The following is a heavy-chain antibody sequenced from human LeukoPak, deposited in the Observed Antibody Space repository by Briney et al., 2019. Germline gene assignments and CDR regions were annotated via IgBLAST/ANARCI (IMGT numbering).Heavy chain of an antibody. V-gene: IGHV3-23*01. CDR2: ISGSGGST. J-gene: IGHJ4*02. D-gene: IGHD1-26*01. CDR1: GFTFSSYA. CDR3: AKTSGSYTSFDY. Sequence: GGSLRLSCAASGFTFSSYAMSWVRQAPGKGLEWVSAISGSGGSTYYADSVKGRFTISRDNSKNTLFLQMNSLRAEDTAVYFCAKTSGSYTSFDYWGQGTLVTVSS.